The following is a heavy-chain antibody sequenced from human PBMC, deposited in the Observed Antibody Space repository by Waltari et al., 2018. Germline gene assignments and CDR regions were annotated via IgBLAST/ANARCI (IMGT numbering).Heavy chain of an antibody. V-gene: IGHV4-4*02. Sequence: QLQLQESGPGLVKPSGTLSLTCAVSGDSMSSTDCWSWVRQPPGQGLAWVGQVRGDGTTNYNPSFASRITISLDTYKKQFSLRVTSATAADTAIYYCARDSGRGLYLDSWGPGTVVTVSP. CDR1: GDSMSSTDC. J-gene: IGHJ4*02. CDR2: VRGDGTT. CDR3: ARDSGRGLYLDS. D-gene: IGHD2-15*01.